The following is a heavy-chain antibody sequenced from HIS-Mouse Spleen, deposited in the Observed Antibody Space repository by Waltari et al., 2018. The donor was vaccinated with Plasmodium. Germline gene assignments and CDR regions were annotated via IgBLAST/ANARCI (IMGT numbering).Heavy chain of an antibody. J-gene: IGHJ6*02. CDR3: ARLYYDFWSGYYPYGMDV. V-gene: IGHV3-30*04. D-gene: IGHD3-3*01. Sequence: QVQLVESGGGVVQPGRSLRLSCAASGFTFSSYAMHWVRQAPGKGLECVAVISYDGSNKYYADSVKGRFTISRDNSKNTLYLQMNSLRAEDTAVYYCARLYYDFWSGYYPYGMDVWGQGTTVTVSS. CDR1: GFTFSSYA. CDR2: ISYDGSNK.